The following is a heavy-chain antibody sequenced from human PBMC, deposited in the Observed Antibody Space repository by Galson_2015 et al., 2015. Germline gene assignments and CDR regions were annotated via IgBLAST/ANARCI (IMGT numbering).Heavy chain of an antibody. CDR2: ISDSGDNT. CDR1: GFTFTSNA. V-gene: IGHV3-23*01. D-gene: IGHD1-26*01. CDR3: SNGGAIVKTTFDY. J-gene: IGHJ4*02. Sequence: SLRLSCAASGFTFTSNAMSWVRQAPGKGLEWVSSISDSGDNTYYADSVKGRFTISRDNSKNTLYLQMNSLRAEDTAVYFCSNGGAIVKTTFDYWGQGTLVTVPS.